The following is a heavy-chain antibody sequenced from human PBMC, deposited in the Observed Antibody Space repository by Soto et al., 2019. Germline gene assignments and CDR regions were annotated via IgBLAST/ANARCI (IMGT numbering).Heavy chain of an antibody. CDR1: GFTPTTTP. Sequence: GGSLRLSCAVSGFTPTTTPLSWVRQPPGTGLAWVTTLRGPGSVSYDVESVKGRFFISRANSKNTVTLKMNNLTPDDPAVYYCATSFRYFDKWGQGTRVTRLL. V-gene: IGHV3-23*01. CDR3: ATSFRYFDK. D-gene: IGHD3-9*01. CDR2: LRGPGSVS. J-gene: IGHJ4*02.